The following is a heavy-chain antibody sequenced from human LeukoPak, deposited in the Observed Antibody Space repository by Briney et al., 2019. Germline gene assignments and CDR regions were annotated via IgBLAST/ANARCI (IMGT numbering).Heavy chain of an antibody. D-gene: IGHD5-12*01. CDR1: GVSIRGYY. J-gene: IGHJ6*03. CDR2: IYSSGST. V-gene: IGHV4-59*01. Sequence: SETLSLTCNVSGVSIRGYYWSWIRQPPGKGLEWIGYIYSSGSTNYNPSLKSRVTMSVDTSKNQFSLKVSSVTAADTAVYYCARASWLPQSRNYYYMDVWGKGTTVTISS. CDR3: ARASWLPQSRNYYYMDV.